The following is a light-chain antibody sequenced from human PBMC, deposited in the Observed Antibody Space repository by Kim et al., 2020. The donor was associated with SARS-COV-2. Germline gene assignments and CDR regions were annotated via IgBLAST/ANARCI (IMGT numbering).Light chain of an antibody. CDR3: QAWDTNTGVI. V-gene: IGLV3-1*01. CDR2: QNC. J-gene: IGLJ2*01. CDR1: TLGTGY. Sequence: VYPGQTARITCSGDTLGTGYASWYQQRTGQAPVLLIYQNCKRPTGIPERCSGSNSGNTATLTIRGTQSEDEAEYYCQAWDTNTGVIFGGGTQLTVL.